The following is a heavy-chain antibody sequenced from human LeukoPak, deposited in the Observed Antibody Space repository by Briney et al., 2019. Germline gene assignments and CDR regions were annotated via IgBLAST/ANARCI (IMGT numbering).Heavy chain of an antibody. CDR3: ARGPEIQLWLPHYYYYGMDV. V-gene: IGHV4-31*03. Sequence: PSETLSLTCTVSGGSISSGGYYWSWIRQHPGKGLEWIGYIYYSGSTNYNPSLKSRVTISVDTSKNQFSLKLSSVTAADTAVYYCARGPEIQLWLPHYYYYGMDVWGQGTTVTVSS. J-gene: IGHJ6*02. CDR1: GGSISSGGYY. CDR2: IYYSGST. D-gene: IGHD5-18*01.